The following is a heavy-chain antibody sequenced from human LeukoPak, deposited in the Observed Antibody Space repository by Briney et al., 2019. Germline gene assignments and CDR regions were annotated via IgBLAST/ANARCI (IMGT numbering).Heavy chain of an antibody. CDR1: GGSFSGYY. Sequence: SETLSLTCAVYGGSFSGYYWSWIRQLRGTGLERIGEINHSGSTNYNPSLKSRVTISVDTSKNQFSLKLSSVTAADTAVYYCARVNGYCSGGSCYFAFDIWGQGTMVTVSS. D-gene: IGHD2-15*01. V-gene: IGHV4-34*01. CDR2: INHSGST. J-gene: IGHJ3*02. CDR3: ARVNGYCSGGSCYFAFDI.